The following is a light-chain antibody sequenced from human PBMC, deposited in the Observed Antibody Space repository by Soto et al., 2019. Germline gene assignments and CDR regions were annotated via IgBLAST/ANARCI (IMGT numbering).Light chain of an antibody. V-gene: IGKV1-5*01. Sequence: DIQMTQSPSTLSASVGDRVTITCRASQSISSWLAWYQQKPGKAPKLLIYDASSLESGVPSRFSGSGSGTEFTLTISSLQPDDFATYYCQQYKSYPWTFGQGTKVEIK. CDR3: QQYKSYPWT. J-gene: IGKJ1*01. CDR1: QSISSW. CDR2: DAS.